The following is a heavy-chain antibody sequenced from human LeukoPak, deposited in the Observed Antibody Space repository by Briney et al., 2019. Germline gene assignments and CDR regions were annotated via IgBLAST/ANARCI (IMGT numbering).Heavy chain of an antibody. CDR1: GFTFSSYW. CDR3: ARDITGTTKYYYYYGMDV. CDR2: INIDGSST. D-gene: IGHD1-20*01. J-gene: IGHJ6*02. V-gene: IGHV3-74*01. Sequence: PGGSLRLSCAASGFTFSSYWMHWVRQAPGKGLVGVSRINIDGSSTSSADSVKGRFTISRDNAKNTLYLQMNSLRAEDTAVYYCARDITGTTKYYYYYGMDVWGQGTTVTVSS.